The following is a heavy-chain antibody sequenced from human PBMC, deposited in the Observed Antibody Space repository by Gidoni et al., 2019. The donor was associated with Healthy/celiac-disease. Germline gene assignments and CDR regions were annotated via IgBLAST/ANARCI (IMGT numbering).Heavy chain of an antibody. J-gene: IGHJ4*02. V-gene: IGHV1-69*01. Sequence: QVQLVQSGAEVKKPGSSVKVSCKASGGTFSSYAISWVRQARGQGLEWMGGISPIFGTANDAQKCQGRCTITADESTSTAYMELSSLRSEDTALYYCARVGDTAPHIDYWGQGTLVTVSS. CDR3: ARVGDTAPHIDY. D-gene: IGHD5-18*01. CDR1: GGTFSSYA. CDR2: ISPIFGTA.